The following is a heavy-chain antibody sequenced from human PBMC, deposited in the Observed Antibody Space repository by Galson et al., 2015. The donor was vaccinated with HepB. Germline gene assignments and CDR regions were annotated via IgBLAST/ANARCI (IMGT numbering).Heavy chain of an antibody. CDR2: ISAYNGNT. CDR1: GYTFTSYG. J-gene: IGHJ6*02. CDR3: ARGGLRYFDWPRRYYYYGTDV. V-gene: IGHV1-18*04. D-gene: IGHD3-9*01. Sequence: QSGAEVKKPGESLKISCKASGYTFTSYGISWVRQAPGQGLEWMGWISAYNGNTNYAQKLQGRVTMTTDTSTSTAYMELRSLRSDDTAVYYCARGGLRYFDWPRRYYYYGTDVWGQGTTVTVSS.